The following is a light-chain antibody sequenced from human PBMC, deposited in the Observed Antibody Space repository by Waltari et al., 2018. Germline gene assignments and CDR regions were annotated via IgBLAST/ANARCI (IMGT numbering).Light chain of an antibody. Sequence: EKVMTQSPATLSVSPVERATPSCRTSQNVNNNLAWYRQKPGHAPRLLICDASTRATDIPARFSGGGSGTEFTISISSLQSEDFAVYYCQQYDNWPLTFGQGTKLEIK. CDR1: QNVNNN. CDR3: QQYDNWPLT. V-gene: IGKV3-15*01. J-gene: IGKJ2*01. CDR2: DAS.